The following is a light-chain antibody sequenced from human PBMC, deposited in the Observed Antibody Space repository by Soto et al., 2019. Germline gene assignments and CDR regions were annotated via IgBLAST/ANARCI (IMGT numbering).Light chain of an antibody. V-gene: IGKV1-39*01. CDR2: AAS. J-gene: IGKJ1*01. Sequence: DIQMTQSPSSLSASVGDRVTITCRASLSIITYLNWYHQKPGKAPRLLIYAASSLQSGVPSRFSGSGSGTDFTLTISSLQPEDFAIYYCQQSYSTPHRTFGQGTKVDIK. CDR3: QQSYSTPHRT. CDR1: LSIITY.